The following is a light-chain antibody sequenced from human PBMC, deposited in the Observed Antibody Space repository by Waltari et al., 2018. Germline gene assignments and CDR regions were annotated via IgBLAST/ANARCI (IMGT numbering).Light chain of an antibody. CDR2: AAF. J-gene: IGKJ5*01. V-gene: IGKV1-9*01. Sequence: IQLTQSPSSLSASVGDTVTITCRASQDISSYLAWYQQKPEKAPKILISAAFTLQSGVPPRFSGSGSGADFTLTISSLQPEDFATYYGQQFKTYPLTFGQGTRLEIK. CDR1: QDISSY. CDR3: QQFKTYPLT.